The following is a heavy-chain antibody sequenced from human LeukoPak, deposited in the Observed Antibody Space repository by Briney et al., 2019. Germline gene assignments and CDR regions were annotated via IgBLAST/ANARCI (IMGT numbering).Heavy chain of an antibody. CDR3: ARGRSTDSYDSRLH. CDR1: GDSVSSNTGA. D-gene: IGHD3-22*01. CDR2: TYYRSRWYN. V-gene: IGHV6-1*01. Sequence: SQTLSLTCAISGDSVSSNTGAWNWIRQSPSRGLEWLGRTYYRSRWYNDYALSVKSRIAINADTSTNQFSLQLNSVTPEDTAVYYCARGRSTDSYDSRLHWGQGTLVTVSS. J-gene: IGHJ4*02.